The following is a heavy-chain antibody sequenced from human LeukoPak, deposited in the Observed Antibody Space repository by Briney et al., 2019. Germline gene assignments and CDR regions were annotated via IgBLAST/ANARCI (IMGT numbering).Heavy chain of an antibody. CDR3: ARDEIPSGT. D-gene: IGHD6-25*01. Sequence: GGSLRLSCVVSGISFSDSYRTWIRQTPGKGLEWLAYISGSGSDIFYADSGKGRFTISRDNSRSTVDLQMNSLRVEDTGIYYCARDEIPSGTWGQGTMVIVSS. J-gene: IGHJ3*01. CDR2: ISGSGSDI. CDR1: GISFSDSY. V-gene: IGHV3-11*01.